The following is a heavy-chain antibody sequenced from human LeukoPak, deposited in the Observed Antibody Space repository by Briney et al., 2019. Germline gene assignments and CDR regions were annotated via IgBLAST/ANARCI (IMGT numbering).Heavy chain of an antibody. Sequence: AGGSLRLSCAASVFTLSSSFIIWVRQAQWKGLEWVSAITDAVGSTHYADSVKGRFTISSDNSKNTVYLQMNSLRPEDMAVYYCAKEIFSGLLYIDYWGQGTLVTVSS. J-gene: IGHJ4*02. CDR1: VFTLSSSF. CDR2: ITDAVGST. D-gene: IGHD5-12*01. V-gene: IGHV3-23*01. CDR3: AKEIFSGLLYIDY.